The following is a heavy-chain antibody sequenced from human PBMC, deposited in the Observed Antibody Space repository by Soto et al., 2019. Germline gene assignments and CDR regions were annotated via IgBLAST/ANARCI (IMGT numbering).Heavy chain of an antibody. CDR1: GFTFSSYS. CDR3: ARDYYYDSSGRSESGDAFDI. Sequence: PGGSLRLSCAASGFTFSSYSMNWVRQAPGKGLEWVSSISSSSSSYIYYADSVKGRFTISRDNAKNSLYLQMNSLRAEDTAVYYCARDYYYDSSGRSESGDAFDIWGQGTMVTVSS. CDR2: ISSSSSSYI. V-gene: IGHV3-21*01. J-gene: IGHJ3*02. D-gene: IGHD3-22*01.